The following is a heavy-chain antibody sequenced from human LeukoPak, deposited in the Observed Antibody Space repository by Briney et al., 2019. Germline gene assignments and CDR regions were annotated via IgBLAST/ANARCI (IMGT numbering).Heavy chain of an antibody. Sequence: PGGSLRLSCAASGFTFSSYWMHWVRQVPGKGLEWVAGINWNGASAGYADSVKGRFTISRDNAKNSLYLQMNSLRGEDTAFYYCARGRDKAAQVFDYWGQGTLVTVSS. CDR2: INWNGASA. CDR3: ARGRDKAAQVFDY. J-gene: IGHJ4*02. CDR1: GFTFSSYW. D-gene: IGHD6-13*01. V-gene: IGHV3-20*04.